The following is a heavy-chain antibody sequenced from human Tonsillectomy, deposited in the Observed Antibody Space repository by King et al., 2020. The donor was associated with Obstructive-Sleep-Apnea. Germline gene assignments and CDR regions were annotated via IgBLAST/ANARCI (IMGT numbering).Heavy chain of an antibody. D-gene: IGHD5-24*01. Sequence: LQLQESGPGLVKPSETLSLTCTVSGGSISSSSYYWGWIRQPPGKGLEWIGSIYYSGSTYYNPSLKSRVTISVDTSKNQFSLKLSSVTAADTAVYYCARDQISRAGYNFLDYWGQGTLVTVSS. V-gene: IGHV4-39*07. J-gene: IGHJ4*02. CDR3: ARDQISRAGYNFLDY. CDR2: IYYSGST. CDR1: GGSISSSSYY.